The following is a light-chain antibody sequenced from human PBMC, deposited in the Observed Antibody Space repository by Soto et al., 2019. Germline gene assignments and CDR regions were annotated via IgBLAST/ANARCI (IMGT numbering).Light chain of an antibody. J-gene: IGKJ1*01. CDR1: QSVSSSS. V-gene: IGKV3-20*01. Sequence: EIVLTQFPGTLSFSPGERATLPCSASQSVSSSSLAWYQQKPGQAPRLLIYGASSRATGIPDRFSGSGSGTDFTLTIRRLEPEDFAVYYCQQYGSSPTWKCGQGTKVDIK. CDR2: GAS. CDR3: QQYGSSPTWK.